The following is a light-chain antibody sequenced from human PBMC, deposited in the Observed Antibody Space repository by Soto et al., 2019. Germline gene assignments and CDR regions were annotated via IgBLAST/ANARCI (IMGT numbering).Light chain of an antibody. Sequence: DIQMTQSPSSVSASLGDRVTITCRASQGISTWLAWYQQKPGKAPKLLIYATSSLQSGVPSRFSGSGSGTDFTLTINSLQPEDFARSYCQQAHTFPYTFGQGTKLEIK. CDR2: ATS. V-gene: IGKV1-12*01. J-gene: IGKJ2*01. CDR1: QGISTW. CDR3: QQAHTFPYT.